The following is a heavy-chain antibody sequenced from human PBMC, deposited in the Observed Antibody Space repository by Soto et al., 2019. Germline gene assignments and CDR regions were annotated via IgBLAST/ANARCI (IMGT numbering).Heavy chain of an antibody. Sequence: ASVKVSCKASGYTFTSYGISWVRQAPGQGLEWMGWISAYNGNTNYAQKLQGRVTMTTDTSTSTAYMELRSLRSDDTAVYYCARDIGRGYSYGYYYYGMDVWGQGTTVTVSS. CDR3: ARDIGRGYSYGYYYYGMDV. CDR1: GYTFTSYG. CDR2: ISAYNGNT. D-gene: IGHD5-18*01. V-gene: IGHV1-18*04. J-gene: IGHJ6*02.